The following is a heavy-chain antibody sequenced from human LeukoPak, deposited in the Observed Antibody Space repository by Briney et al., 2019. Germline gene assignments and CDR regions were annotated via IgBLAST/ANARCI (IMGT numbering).Heavy chain of an antibody. V-gene: IGHV3-11*04. J-gene: IGHJ3*02. CDR3: ARDRGCSSTSCYFPYI. Sequence: GGSLRLSCAASGFTFSDEYMSWIRQAPGKGLEWVSYISSSGSTIYYADSVKGRFTISRDNAKNSLYPQMNSLRAEDTAVYYCARDRGCSSTSCYFPYIWGQGTMVTVSS. CDR1: GFTFSDEY. CDR2: ISSSGSTI. D-gene: IGHD2-2*01.